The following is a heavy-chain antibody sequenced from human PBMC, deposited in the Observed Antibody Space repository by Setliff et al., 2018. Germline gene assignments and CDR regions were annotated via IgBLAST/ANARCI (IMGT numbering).Heavy chain of an antibody. D-gene: IGHD5-12*01. Sequence: ASVKVSCKASGGTFSTYGISWVRQAPGQGLEWMGGTIPIFGTTNYAQKFQGRVTIITDESTNTAYMEMSSLRSEDTAVYYCARERGDIVSTTSYYYYMDVWGKGTTVTVSS. CDR2: TIPIFGTT. V-gene: IGHV1-69*05. CDR3: ARERGDIVSTTSYYYYMDV. J-gene: IGHJ6*03. CDR1: GGTFSTYG.